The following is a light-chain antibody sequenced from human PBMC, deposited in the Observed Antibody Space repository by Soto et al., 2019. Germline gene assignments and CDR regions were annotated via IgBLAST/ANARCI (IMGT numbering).Light chain of an antibody. CDR2: LNNDGSH. CDR1: GGHSSYA. CDR3: QTWATGIRV. J-gene: IGLJ3*02. Sequence: QSVLTQSPSASASLGASVKLTCTLSGGHSSYAIAWHRQQPEKGPRYLMNLNNDGSHTKGDGIPDRFSGSSSGAERYLTISSLQSEDEADYYCQTWATGIRVFGGGTKVTVL. V-gene: IGLV4-69*01.